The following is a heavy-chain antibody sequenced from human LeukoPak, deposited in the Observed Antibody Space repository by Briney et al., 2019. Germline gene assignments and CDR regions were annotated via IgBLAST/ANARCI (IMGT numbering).Heavy chain of an antibody. V-gene: IGHV5-51*01. CDR3: ARSPPMAAISGVPTYNWFDP. CDR2: IYPDDSES. D-gene: IGHD6-13*01. CDR1: GYSFTTYW. J-gene: IGHJ5*02. Sequence: GESLKISCKGSGYSFTTYWIGWVRQMPGKGLEWMGIIYPDDSESRYSPSFQGQVTISADKSISTAYLQWSSLKASDTAMYYCARSPPMAAISGVPTYNWFDPWGQGTLVTVSS.